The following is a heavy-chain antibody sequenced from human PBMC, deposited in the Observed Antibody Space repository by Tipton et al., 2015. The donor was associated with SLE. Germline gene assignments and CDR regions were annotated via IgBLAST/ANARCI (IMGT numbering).Heavy chain of an antibody. Sequence: TLSLTCAVYGGSFSGYYWSWIRQPPGKGLEWIGEINHSGSTNYNPSLKSRVTISVDTSKNQFSLKLSSVTAADTAVYYCARGVYGSGSYYPDNWGQGTLVTVSS. J-gene: IGHJ4*02. V-gene: IGHV4-34*01. CDR2: INHSGST. CDR3: ARGVYGSGSYYPDN. CDR1: GGSFSGYY. D-gene: IGHD3-10*01.